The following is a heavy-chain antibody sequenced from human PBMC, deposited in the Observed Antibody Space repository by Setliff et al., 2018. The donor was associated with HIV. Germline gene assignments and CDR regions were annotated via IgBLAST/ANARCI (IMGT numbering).Heavy chain of an antibody. CDR3: ARGGDVGAAGIPLVDH. V-gene: IGHV1-46*01. J-gene: IGHJ5*02. CDR2: INPTGNPT. CDR1: GYTFTSDY. Sequence: GASVKVSCKASGYTFTSDYIHWVGQAPGQGLEWMGIINPTGNPTSYAQKFQGRLTMTRDTSTSTVYMELSSLTSEDTAVYYCARGGDVGAAGIPLVDHWGQGTLVTVSS. D-gene: IGHD6-13*01.